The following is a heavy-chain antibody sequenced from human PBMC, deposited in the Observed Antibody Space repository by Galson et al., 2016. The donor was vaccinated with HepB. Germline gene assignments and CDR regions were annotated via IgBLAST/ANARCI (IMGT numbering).Heavy chain of an antibody. Sequence: SETLSLTCAVDGGPFSGYYWNWIRQPPGKGLEWIGEINHSGINHSGSTNYNPSLKGRVTISVGPSKNPFSLNLRSVTAADTAVYYCARGHFYDDRDYGMNVWGQGTTVTVSS. J-gene: IGHJ6*02. D-gene: IGHD3-22*01. CDR1: GGPFSGYY. CDR2: INHSGINHSGST. CDR3: ARGHFYDDRDYGMNV. V-gene: IGHV4-34*01.